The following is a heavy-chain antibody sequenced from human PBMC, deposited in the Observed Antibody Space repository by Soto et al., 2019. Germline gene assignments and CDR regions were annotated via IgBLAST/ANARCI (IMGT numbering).Heavy chain of an antibody. CDR1: GFTFNNYA. J-gene: IGHJ4*02. V-gene: IGHV3-23*01. CDR3: AKGRGGSGSLTPRVDF. Sequence: EVQLLESGGGLVQPGGSLRLSCAASGFTFNNYAMTWVRQAPGKGLEWVSAISGGGDTTSYADSVKGRFTVSRDGSKNTLDLQMISMRAEDTALYYCAKGRGGSGSLTPRVDFWGQGTLVTVSS. CDR2: ISGGGDTT. D-gene: IGHD3-10*01.